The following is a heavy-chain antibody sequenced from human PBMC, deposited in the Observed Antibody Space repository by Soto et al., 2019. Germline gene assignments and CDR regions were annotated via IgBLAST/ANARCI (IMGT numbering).Heavy chain of an antibody. V-gene: IGHV5-10-1*01. J-gene: IGHJ5*02. CDR1: GFRFTNFW. D-gene: IGHD1-26*01. Sequence: GESLKISCKASGFRFTNFWISWVRQMPGKGLEWMGKIDPNDSYTKYSPSFQGHVTISVDKSISTAYLHWSSLKASDTAMYFCAREEWELGGHRFHPWGQGTLVTVSS. CDR3: AREEWELGGHRFHP. CDR2: IDPNDSYT.